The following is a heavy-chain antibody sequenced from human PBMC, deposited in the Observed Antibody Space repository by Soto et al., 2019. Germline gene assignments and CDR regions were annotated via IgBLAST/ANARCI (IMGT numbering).Heavy chain of an antibody. D-gene: IGHD2-8*01. CDR2: ISYDGSNK. CDR1: GFTFSSYA. CDR3: ARACTNGVCYYDY. J-gene: IGHJ4*02. Sequence: LRLSCAASGFTFSSYAMHWVRQAPGKGLEWVAVISYDGSNKYYADSVKGRFAISRDNSKNTLYLQVNSLRAEDTAVYYCARACTNGVCYYDYWGQGTLVTVSS. V-gene: IGHV3-30*09.